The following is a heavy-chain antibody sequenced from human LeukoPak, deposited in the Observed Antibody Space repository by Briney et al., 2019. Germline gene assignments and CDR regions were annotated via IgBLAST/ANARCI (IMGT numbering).Heavy chain of an antibody. J-gene: IGHJ3*01. D-gene: IGHD3-22*01. V-gene: IGHV4-59*01. Sequence: PSETLSLTCTVSGGSISTSCWSWIRQPPGKGLEWIGYIYNSGSTNYNPSLKSRVTISVDTSKNQFSLKLSSVTAADTAVYYCARHMVYYYDSSGHGFDVWGQGTMVTVSS. CDR3: ARHMVYYYDSSGHGFDV. CDR1: GGSISTSC. CDR2: IYNSGST.